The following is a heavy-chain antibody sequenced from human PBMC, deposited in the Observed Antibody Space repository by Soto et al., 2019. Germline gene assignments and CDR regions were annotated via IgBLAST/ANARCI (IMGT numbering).Heavy chain of an antibody. CDR2: IGSGSSNI. Sequence: GGSLRLSCAASGFAFRSYSMNWVRQAPGKGLEWVASIGSGSSNIYYADSVKGRFTISRDNAKNSLYLQMDSLRAEDSAVYYCASAPVVTATFDLWGQGPLITLYS. CDR3: ASAPVVTATFDL. J-gene: IGHJ4*02. CDR1: GFAFRSYS. V-gene: IGHV3-21*01. D-gene: IGHD2-21*02.